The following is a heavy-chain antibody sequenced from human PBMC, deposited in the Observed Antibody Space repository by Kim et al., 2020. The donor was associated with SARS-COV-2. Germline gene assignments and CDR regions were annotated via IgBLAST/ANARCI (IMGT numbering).Heavy chain of an antibody. CDR1: GLNLTNNA. Sequence: GGSLRLSCAASGLNLTNNAMSWVRQAPGRGLEWVSTIRARAETTYYADSVNGRFTISRDSSKHTLYLQLNSLRADDTAVYYCAKDRGGSGWPVFDYWGQG. D-gene: IGHD6-19*01. CDR2: IRARAETT. J-gene: IGHJ4*02. CDR3: AKDRGGSGWPVFDY. V-gene: IGHV3-23*01.